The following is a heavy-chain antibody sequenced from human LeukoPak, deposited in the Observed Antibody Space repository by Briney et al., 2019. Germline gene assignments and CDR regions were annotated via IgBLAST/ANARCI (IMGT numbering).Heavy chain of an antibody. V-gene: IGHV1-18*01. D-gene: IGHD2-2*02. CDR2: ISAYNGNT. CDR1: GYTFTSYG. J-gene: IGHJ4*02. CDR3: ARDLQYLGYCSSTSCYS. Sequence: ASVKVSCKASGYTFTSYGISWVRQAPGQGLEWMGWISAYNGNTNYAQKLQGRVTMTTDTSTSTAYMELSSLRSEDTAVYYCARDLQYLGYCSSTSCYSWGQGTLVTVSS.